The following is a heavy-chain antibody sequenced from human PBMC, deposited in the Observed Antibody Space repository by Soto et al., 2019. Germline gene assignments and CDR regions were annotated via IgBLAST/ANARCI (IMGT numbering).Heavy chain of an antibody. CDR3: ARAFKGIIENTGWPKPYYYGLDV. J-gene: IGHJ6*02. CDR2: INHSGSA. Sequence: QVQLQQWGAGLLKPSETLSLTCGVSGASLSGVYWTWIRQTPVRGLEWIGEINHSGSAYYNPALGGLVPISVDTSKKQFSLSLTSVTAADTGRYYCARAFKGIIENTGWPKPYYYGLDVWAQGTAVIVSS. V-gene: IGHV4-34*01. CDR1: GASLSGVY. D-gene: IGHD6-19*01.